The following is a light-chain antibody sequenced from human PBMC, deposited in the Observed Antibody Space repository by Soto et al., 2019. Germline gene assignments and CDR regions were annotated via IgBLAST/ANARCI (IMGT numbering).Light chain of an antibody. CDR2: DVS. CDR3: SSYSTGGSYV. CDR1: SSDVGGYNS. J-gene: IGLJ1*01. Sequence: QSALTQPASVSGSPGQSIAISCTGTSSDVGGYNSASWYQQHPGKAPKLLIYDVSNRPSGVSNRFSGSKSGNTASLTISWLQAEDEADYYCSSYSTGGSYVFGTGTKVTVL. V-gene: IGLV2-14*03.